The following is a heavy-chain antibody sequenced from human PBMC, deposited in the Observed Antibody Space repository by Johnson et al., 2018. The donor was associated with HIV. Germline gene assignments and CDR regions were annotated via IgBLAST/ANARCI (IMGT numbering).Heavy chain of an antibody. J-gene: IGHJ3*02. CDR3: AREQYGGNSNAGDGFDI. Sequence: VQLVESGGGMVQPGGSLRLSCAASGFTFSSYAMSWVRQAPGKGLEWVSAISGSGGSTYYADSVKGRFTISRDNSKNTLYLQRNSLRAEDTAVYYCAREQYGGNSNAGDGFDIWGQGTMVTVSS. D-gene: IGHD4-23*01. V-gene: IGHV3-23*04. CDR2: ISGSGGST. CDR1: GFTFSSYA.